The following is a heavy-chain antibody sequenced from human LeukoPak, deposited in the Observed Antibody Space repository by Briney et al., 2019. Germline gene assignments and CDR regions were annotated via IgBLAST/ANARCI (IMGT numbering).Heavy chain of an antibody. J-gene: IGHJ3*02. Sequence: SETLSLTCTVSSYSISSGYYWGCIRQPPGKGLEWIGSIYHSGSTYYNPSLKSRVTISVDTSKNQFSLKLSSVTAADTAVYYCARADGGYYYDSSGYNAFDIWGQGTMVTVSS. CDR2: IYHSGST. D-gene: IGHD3-22*01. CDR3: ARADGGYYYDSSGYNAFDI. CDR1: SYSISSGYY. V-gene: IGHV4-38-2*02.